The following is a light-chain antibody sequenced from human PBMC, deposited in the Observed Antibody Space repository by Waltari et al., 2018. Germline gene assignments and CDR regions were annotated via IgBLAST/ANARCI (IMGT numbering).Light chain of an antibody. CDR2: DVS. Sequence: QSALTQPRSVSGSPGQSVTISCTGTSSDVGGYNYVSWHQQHPGKAPKLMIYDVSKRPSGVPVRFSCSKSGNTASLTISGLQAEDEADYYCCSYAGSYTWVFGGGTKLTVL. J-gene: IGLJ3*02. CDR1: SSDVGGYNY. V-gene: IGLV2-11*01. CDR3: CSYAGSYTWV.